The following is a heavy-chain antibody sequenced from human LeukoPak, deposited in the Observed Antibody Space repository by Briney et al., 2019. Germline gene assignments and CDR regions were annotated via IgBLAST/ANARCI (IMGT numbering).Heavy chain of an antibody. V-gene: IGHV3-30*03. CDR2: ISYDGSNK. J-gene: IGHJ4*02. CDR1: GFTFSSYW. D-gene: IGHD5-24*01. CDR3: ARDRGVKRWVFDY. Sequence: QSGGSLRLSCAASGFTFSSYWMSWVRQAPGKGLEWVAVISYDGSNKYYADSVKGRFTISRDNSKNTLYLQMNSLRAEDTAVYYCARDRGVKRWVFDYWGQGTLVTVSS.